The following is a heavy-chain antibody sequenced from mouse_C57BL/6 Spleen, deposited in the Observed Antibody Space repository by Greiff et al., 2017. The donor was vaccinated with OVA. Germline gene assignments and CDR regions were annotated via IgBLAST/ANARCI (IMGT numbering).Heavy chain of an antibody. CDR2: IYPRDGST. V-gene: IGHV1-85*01. Sequence: VQGVESGPELVKPGASVKLSCKASGYTFTSYDINWVKQRPGQGLEWIGWIYPRDGSTKYNDKFKGKATLTVDTSSSTAYMELHSLTSEDAAVYFCARYSNYWYFDVWGTGTTVTVSS. CDR1: GYTFTSYD. D-gene: IGHD2-5*01. J-gene: IGHJ1*03. CDR3: ARYSNYWYFDV.